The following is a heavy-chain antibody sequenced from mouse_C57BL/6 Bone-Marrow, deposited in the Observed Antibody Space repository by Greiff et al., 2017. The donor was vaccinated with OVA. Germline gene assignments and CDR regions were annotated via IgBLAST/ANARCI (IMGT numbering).Heavy chain of an antibody. CDR3: ARGVLRGSSLYYYAMDY. CDR1: GYTFTSYW. Sequence: VQLQQPGTELVKPGASVKLSCKASGYTFTSYWMHWVKQRPGQGLAWIGNINPSNGGTNYNEKFKSKATLTVDKSSSTAYMQLSSLTSEDSAVYYCARGVLRGSSLYYYAMDYWGRGTADTVSS. J-gene: IGHJ4*01. D-gene: IGHD1-1*01. CDR2: INPSNGGT. V-gene: IGHV1-53*01.